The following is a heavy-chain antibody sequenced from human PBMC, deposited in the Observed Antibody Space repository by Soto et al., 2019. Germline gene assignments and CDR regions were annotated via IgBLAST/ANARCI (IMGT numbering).Heavy chain of an antibody. J-gene: IGHJ5*02. V-gene: IGHV4-39*01. Sequence: SETLSLTCTVSGGSISSSSYYWGWIRQPSGKGLEWIGSIYYSGSTYYNPSLKSRVTISVDTSKNQFSLKLSSVTAADTAVYYCARGVNYHDSSGSSWFDPWGQGALVTVSS. CDR3: ARGVNYHDSSGSSWFDP. D-gene: IGHD3-22*01. CDR2: IYYSGST. CDR1: GGSISSSSYY.